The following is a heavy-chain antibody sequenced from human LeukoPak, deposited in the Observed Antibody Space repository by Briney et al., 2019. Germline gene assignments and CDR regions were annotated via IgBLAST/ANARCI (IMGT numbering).Heavy chain of an antibody. D-gene: IGHD5-12*01. CDR3: ARESPSGSAWDY. V-gene: IGHV1-69*05. CDR1: GGTFSSYA. J-gene: IGHJ4*02. CDR2: IIPIFGTA. Sequence: ASVKVSCKASGGTFSSYAISWVRQAPGQGLEWMGGIIPIFGTANYAQKFQGRVTITTDESTSTAYMELSSLRSEDTAVYYCARESPSGSAWDYWGQGTLVTVSS.